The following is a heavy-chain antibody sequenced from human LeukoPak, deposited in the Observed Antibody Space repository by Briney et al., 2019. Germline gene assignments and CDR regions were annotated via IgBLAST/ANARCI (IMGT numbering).Heavy chain of an antibody. D-gene: IGHD3-10*01. Sequence: GGSLRLSCAASGFTFSSYDMHWVRQATGKGLEWVSAIGTAGDTCYPGSVKGRFTISRENAKNSLYLQMNSLRAGDTAVYYCARALGGYGSGRFYYYYYGMDVWGQGTTVTVSS. J-gene: IGHJ6*02. CDR3: ARALGGYGSGRFYYYYYGMDV. CDR1: GFTFSSYD. CDR2: IGTAGDT. V-gene: IGHV3-13*01.